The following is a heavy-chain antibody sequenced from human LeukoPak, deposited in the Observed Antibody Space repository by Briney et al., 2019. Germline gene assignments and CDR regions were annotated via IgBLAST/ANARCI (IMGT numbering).Heavy chain of an antibody. Sequence: GGSLRLSCAGSEFTVSENAMHWVRQAPGKGLEWVAVIWYDGSNKYYADSVKGRFTISRDNSKNTLYLEMNSLRAEDTAVYYCARDYYYDSSGYWDYYFDYWGQGTLVSVSS. V-gene: IGHV3-33*08. CDR3: ARDYYYDSSGYWDYYFDY. CDR1: EFTVSENA. CDR2: IWYDGSNK. J-gene: IGHJ4*02. D-gene: IGHD3-22*01.